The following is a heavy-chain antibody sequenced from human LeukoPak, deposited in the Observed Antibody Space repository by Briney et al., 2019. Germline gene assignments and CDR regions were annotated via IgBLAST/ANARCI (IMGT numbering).Heavy chain of an antibody. J-gene: IGHJ5*02. CDR3: ARDRTAAT. V-gene: IGHV3-7*01. D-gene: IGHD6-25*01. CDR2: IKQDGSEK. Sequence: VXQAPGXGLEWVANIKQDGSEKYYVDSVKGRFTISRDNAKNSLYLQMNSLRAEDTAVYYCARDRTAATWGQGTLVTVSS.